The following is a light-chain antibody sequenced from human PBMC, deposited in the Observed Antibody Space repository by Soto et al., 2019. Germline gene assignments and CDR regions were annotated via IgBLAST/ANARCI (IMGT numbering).Light chain of an antibody. Sequence: DIQMTQSPSSLSASVGDRVTITCRASQTISSWLAWYQQKPGKAPKLLIYKASTLKSGVPSRFSGSGPGTEFTLTISSLQPDAFETYYCQQYNSYSEAFGHGTKVDFK. CDR2: KAS. CDR1: QTISSW. CDR3: QQYNSYSEA. V-gene: IGKV1-5*03. J-gene: IGKJ3*01.